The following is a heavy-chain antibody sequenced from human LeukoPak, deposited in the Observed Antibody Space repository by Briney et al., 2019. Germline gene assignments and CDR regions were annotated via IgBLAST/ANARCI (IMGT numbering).Heavy chain of an antibody. CDR3: TTGMIEGTGPGGVRGVIYED. Sequence: PGGSLRLSCAASGFTFSNAWMSWVRQAPGKGLEWVGRIKSKTDGGATDYAAPVKGRFTISRDDSKNTLYLQMNSLKTEDTAVYYCTTGMIEGTGPGGVRGVIYEDWGQGTLVTVSS. D-gene: IGHD3-10*01. CDR1: GFTFSNAW. CDR2: IKSKTDGGAT. J-gene: IGHJ4*02. V-gene: IGHV3-15*01.